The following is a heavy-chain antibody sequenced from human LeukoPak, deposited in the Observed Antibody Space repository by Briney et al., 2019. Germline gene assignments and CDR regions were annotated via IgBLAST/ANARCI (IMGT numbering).Heavy chain of an antibody. Sequence: ASVKVSCKASGYTFTSYGISWVRQAPGQGLVWMGWISAYNGNTNYAQKFQGRVTMTTDTSTSTAYMELSGLRSEDTAVYYCARPPDYYDSSGYQDNWAFDIWGQGTMVTVSS. CDR1: GYTFTSYG. CDR3: ARPPDYYDSSGYQDNWAFDI. D-gene: IGHD3-22*01. CDR2: ISAYNGNT. V-gene: IGHV1-18*01. J-gene: IGHJ3*02.